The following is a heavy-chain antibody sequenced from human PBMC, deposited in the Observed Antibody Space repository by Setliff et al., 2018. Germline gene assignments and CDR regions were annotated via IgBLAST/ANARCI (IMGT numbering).Heavy chain of an antibody. CDR2: IDPDGIGK. V-gene: IGHV3-7*01. D-gene: IGHD2-21*01. CDR1: EFTFNKYW. CDR3: ASGDWFYFDC. J-gene: IGHJ4*02. Sequence: PGGSLRLSCAASEFTFNKYWMTWVRQAPGKGLEWVANIDPDGIGKYYIDSVRGRFTISRDTAKNSVYLQMNSLRAEDTGVYYCASGDWFYFDCWGQGTLVTVSS.